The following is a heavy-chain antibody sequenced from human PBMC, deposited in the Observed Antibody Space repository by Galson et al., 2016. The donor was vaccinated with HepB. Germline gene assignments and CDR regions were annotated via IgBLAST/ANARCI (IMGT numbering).Heavy chain of an antibody. V-gene: IGHV3-33*01. J-gene: IGHJ4*02. D-gene: IGHD6-25*01. Sequence: SLRLSCAASGFTFSSYGMHWVRQAPGKGLEWVAVIWNDGSYKYYEDSVKGRFTISRDNSKNTLNLQMHSLRAEDTAGYYCARGGGGGAGGYYTDFWGQGTLVTGSS. CDR1: GFTFSSYG. CDR2: IWNDGSYK. CDR3: ARGGGGGAGGYYTDF.